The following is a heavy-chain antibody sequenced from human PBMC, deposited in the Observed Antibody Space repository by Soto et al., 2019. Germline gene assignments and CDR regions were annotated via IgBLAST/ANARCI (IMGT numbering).Heavy chain of an antibody. Sequence: PSETLSLTCSVYGWSFSGYYWSWIRQPPGKGLEWIGEINHSGSTNYNPSLKSRVTISVDTSKNQFSLKLSSVTAADTAVYYCARYPLGSGSYYPPFDYWGQGTLVTVSS. CDR1: GWSFSGYY. CDR2: INHSGST. CDR3: ARYPLGSGSYYPPFDY. D-gene: IGHD3-10*01. J-gene: IGHJ4*02. V-gene: IGHV4-34*01.